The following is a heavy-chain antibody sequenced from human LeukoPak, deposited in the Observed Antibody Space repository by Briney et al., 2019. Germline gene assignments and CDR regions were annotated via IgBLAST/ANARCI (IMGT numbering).Heavy chain of an antibody. Sequence: GGSLRLSCAASGFTFSSYAMSWVRQAPGKGLEWVSAISGPAGSWDYADSVKGRFTISRDNSKNTLYLQMNSLRAEDTAVYYCAKDQAWFGELDYWGQGTLVTVSS. V-gene: IGHV3-23*01. J-gene: IGHJ4*02. CDR2: ISGPAGSW. CDR3: AKDQAWFGELDY. CDR1: GFTFSSYA. D-gene: IGHD3-10*01.